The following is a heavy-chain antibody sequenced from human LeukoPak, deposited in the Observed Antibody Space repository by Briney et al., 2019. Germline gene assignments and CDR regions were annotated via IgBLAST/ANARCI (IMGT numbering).Heavy chain of an antibody. CDR1: GFTFSSYA. V-gene: IGHV3-30*04. CDR2: ISYDGSNK. J-gene: IGHJ4*02. D-gene: IGHD3-9*01. CDR3: ARELLRYFDWLPDGGVDY. Sequence: PGGSLRLSCAASGFTFSSYAMHWVRQAPGKGLEWVAVISYDGSNKYYADSVKGRFTISRDNSKNTLYLQMNSLRAEDTAVYYCARELLRYFDWLPDGGVDYWGQGTLVTVSS.